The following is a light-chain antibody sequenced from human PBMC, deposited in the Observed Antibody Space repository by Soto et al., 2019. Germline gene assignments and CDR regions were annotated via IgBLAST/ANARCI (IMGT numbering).Light chain of an antibody. CDR3: SSKTSSRTPFV. J-gene: IGLJ1*01. CDR1: SSDVGGYNY. CDR2: EVN. Sequence: LTQPASVSGSPGQSITISCTGTSSDVGGYNYVSWYQQHPGNAPRLMIYEVNNRPSGVPNRFSGSKSGNTASLTISGLQADDEADYYCSSKTSSRTPFVFGTGTKVTVL. V-gene: IGLV2-14*01.